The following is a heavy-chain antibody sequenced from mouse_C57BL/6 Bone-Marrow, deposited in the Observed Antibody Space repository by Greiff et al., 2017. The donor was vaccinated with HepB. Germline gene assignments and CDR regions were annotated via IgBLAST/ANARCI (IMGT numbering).Heavy chain of an antibody. CDR2: ISSGSSTI. J-gene: IGHJ1*03. D-gene: IGHD2-14*01. V-gene: IGHV5-17*01. CDR1: GFTFSDYG. Sequence: EVQLQESGGGLVKPGGSLKLSCAASGFTFSDYGMHWVRQAPEKGLEWVAYISSGSSTIYYADTVKGRFTISRDNAKNTLFLQMTSLRSEDTAMYYCAREGVLYWYFDVWGTGTTVTVSS. CDR3: AREGVLYWYFDV.